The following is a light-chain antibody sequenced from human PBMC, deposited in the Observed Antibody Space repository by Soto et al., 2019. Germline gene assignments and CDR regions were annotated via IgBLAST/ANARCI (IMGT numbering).Light chain of an antibody. J-gene: IGLJ1*01. CDR2: LNS. V-gene: IGLV1-40*01. CDR1: SSNIGAGYD. Sequence: QSVLTQPPSVSWAPGQRGTISCTGSSSNIGAGYDVHWYQQFPGTAPKLLIYLNSDRPSGVPDRFSGSKSGTSASLAITGLQAEDEADYYCQSYDSSLRGSRVFGTGTKVTVL. CDR3: QSYDSSLRGSRV.